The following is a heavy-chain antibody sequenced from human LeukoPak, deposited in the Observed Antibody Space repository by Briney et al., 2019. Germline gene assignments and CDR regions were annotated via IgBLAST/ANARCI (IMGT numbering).Heavy chain of an antibody. CDR1: GYTFTSYG. D-gene: IGHD3-22*01. J-gene: IGHJ5*02. CDR3: ARGVGITMIVVAPVDP. V-gene: IGHV1-18*01. Sequence: ASVTVSCMASGYTFTSYGISWVRQAPGQGLEWMGWISAYNGNTNYAQKLQGRVTMTTDTSTSTAYMELRSLRSDDTAVYYCARGVGITMIVVAPVDPWGQGTLVTVSS. CDR2: ISAYNGNT.